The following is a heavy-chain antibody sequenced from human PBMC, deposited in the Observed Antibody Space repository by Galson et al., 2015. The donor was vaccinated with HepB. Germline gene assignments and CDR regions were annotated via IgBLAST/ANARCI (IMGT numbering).Heavy chain of an antibody. J-gene: IGHJ4*02. Sequence: SETLSLTCTVSGGSISSSSYYWGWIRQPPGKGLEWIGSIYYSGSTYYDPSLKSRVTISVDTSKNQFSLKLSSVTAADTAVYYCARRSDCSGGSCLLGFDYWGQGTLVTVSS. CDR3: ARRSDCSGGSCLLGFDY. CDR2: IYYSGST. V-gene: IGHV4-39*01. CDR1: GGSISSSSYY. D-gene: IGHD2-15*01.